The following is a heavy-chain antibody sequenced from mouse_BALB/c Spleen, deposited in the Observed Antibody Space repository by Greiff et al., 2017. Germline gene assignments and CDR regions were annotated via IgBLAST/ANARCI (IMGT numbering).Heavy chain of an antibody. CDR3: ARSGDGDYFDY. J-gene: IGHJ2*01. V-gene: IGHV5-17*02. D-gene: IGHD2-3*01. CDR1: GFTFSSFG. Sequence: DVMLVESGGGLVQPGGSRKLSCAASGFTFSSFGMHWVRQAPEKGLEWVAYISSGSSTIYYADTVKGRFTISRDNPKNTLFLQMTSLRSEDTAMYYCARSGDGDYFDYWGQGTTLTVSS. CDR2: ISSGSSTI.